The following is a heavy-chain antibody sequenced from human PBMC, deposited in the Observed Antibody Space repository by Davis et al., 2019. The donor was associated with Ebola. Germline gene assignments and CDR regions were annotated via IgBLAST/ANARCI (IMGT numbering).Heavy chain of an antibody. CDR1: GGSFSGYY. Sequence: MPSETLSLTCAVYGGSFSGYYWSWIRQPPGKGLEWIGEINHSGSTNYNPSLKSRVTISVDTSKNQFSLKLSSVTAADTAVYYCAGECHCGGDPGYWGQGTLVTVSS. CDR3: AGECHCGGDPGY. J-gene: IGHJ4*02. CDR2: INHSGST. V-gene: IGHV4-34*01. D-gene: IGHD2-21*02.